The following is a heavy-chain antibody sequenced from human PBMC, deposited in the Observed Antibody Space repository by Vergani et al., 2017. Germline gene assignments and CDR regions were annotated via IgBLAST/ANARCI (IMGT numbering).Heavy chain of an antibody. CDR3: AKEALLYYGSGSYYNLGAFDI. CDR1: GFTFSSYA. V-gene: IGHV3-23*01. D-gene: IGHD3-10*01. Sequence: EVQLLESGGGLVQPGGSLRLSCAASGFTFSSYAVSWVRQAPGKGLEWVSDISGSGCSTYYADSVKGRFTLSRGNSKNTLYLQMNSLRAEDTAVYYCAKEALLYYGSGSYYNLGAFDIWGQGTMVTVSS. CDR2: ISGSGCST. J-gene: IGHJ3*02.